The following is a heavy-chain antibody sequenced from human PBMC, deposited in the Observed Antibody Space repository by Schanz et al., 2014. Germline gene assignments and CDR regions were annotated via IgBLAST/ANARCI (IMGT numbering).Heavy chain of an antibody. Sequence: QGQLVESGGGVVQPGRSLRLSCAASGFTFSSYAMHWVRQAPGKGLGWVAVIWHDGSGKYYADSVKGRFTISRDNSKNTLYLQMNSLRGEDTAVYYCAMGGYQLHHWGQGTLVTVSS. CDR1: GFTFSSYA. D-gene: IGHD1-7*01. J-gene: IGHJ4*02. V-gene: IGHV3-30*04. CDR2: IWHDGSGK. CDR3: AMGGYQLHH.